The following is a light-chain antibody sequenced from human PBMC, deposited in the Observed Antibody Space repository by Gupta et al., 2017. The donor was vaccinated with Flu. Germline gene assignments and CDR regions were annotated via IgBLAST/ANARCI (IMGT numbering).Light chain of an antibody. CDR2: GAS. CDR1: QSVGTN. CDR3: EQDNNLNL. V-gene: IGKV3-15*01. J-gene: IGKJ3*01. Sequence: SPATLSVSPGERVARSCRASQSVGTNVEWYQRRPGQAPRLLIYGASHRAVEIPDRFSGSGSGTEFTLTSSSRQSEDFAVYYWEQDNNLNLFGHGTRVDIK.